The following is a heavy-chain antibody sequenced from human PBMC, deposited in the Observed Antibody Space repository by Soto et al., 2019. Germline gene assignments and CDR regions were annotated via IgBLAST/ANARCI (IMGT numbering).Heavy chain of an antibody. CDR3: ASDYYDSSGPGAFDI. V-gene: IGHV4-59*01. Sequence: SETLSLTCTISGGSISSYYWSWIRRPPGKGLEWIVYIYYSGSSYYNSSLKSRVTISVDTSKNQFSLMLSSVTAADSAVYYCASDYYDSSGPGAFDIWGQGTMVTVSS. D-gene: IGHD3-22*01. CDR1: GGSISSYY. J-gene: IGHJ3*02. CDR2: IYYSGSS.